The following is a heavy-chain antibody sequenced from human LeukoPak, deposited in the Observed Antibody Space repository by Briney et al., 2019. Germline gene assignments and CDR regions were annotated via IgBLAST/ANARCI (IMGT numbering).Heavy chain of an antibody. V-gene: IGHV4-59*08. CDR2: IYYSGST. D-gene: IGHD1-26*01. Sequence: SETLSLTCTVSGGSISSYYWSWIRQPPGKGLEWIGYIYYSGSTNYNPSLKSRVTISVDTSKNQFSLKLSSVTAADTAVYYCPRPKWELSPHAFDIWGQGTMVTFSS. J-gene: IGHJ3*02. CDR3: PRPKWELSPHAFDI. CDR1: GGSISSYY.